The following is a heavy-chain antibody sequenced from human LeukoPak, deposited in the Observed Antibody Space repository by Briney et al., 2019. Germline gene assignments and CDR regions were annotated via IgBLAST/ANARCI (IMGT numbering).Heavy chain of an antibody. CDR1: GGSFSGYY. D-gene: IGHD5-12*01. V-gene: IGHV4-59*01. CDR3: ARKYNGYGGWIDY. Sequence: SETLSLTCAVYGGSFSGYYWSWIRQPPGKGLEWIGYVYYSGNINYNPSLKSRVTISLDTSKNQFSLNLSSVTAADTAVYYCARKYNGYGGWIDYWAQGTLVTVSS. J-gene: IGHJ4*02. CDR2: VYYSGNI.